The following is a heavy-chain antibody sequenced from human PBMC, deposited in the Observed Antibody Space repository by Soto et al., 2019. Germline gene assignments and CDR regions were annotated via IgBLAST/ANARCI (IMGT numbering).Heavy chain of an antibody. CDR2: MNPNSGNT. D-gene: IGHD2-15*01. Sequence: QVQLVQSGAEVKKPGASVKVSCKASGYTFTSYDINWVRQATGQGLEWMGWMNPNSGNTGYAQKFQGRVTMTRNTSISTDYMELSRLRSEDTAVYYWARVLGYCSGGSCSALDYWGQGTLVTVAS. V-gene: IGHV1-8*01. CDR3: ARVLGYCSGGSCSALDY. J-gene: IGHJ4*02. CDR1: GYTFTSYD.